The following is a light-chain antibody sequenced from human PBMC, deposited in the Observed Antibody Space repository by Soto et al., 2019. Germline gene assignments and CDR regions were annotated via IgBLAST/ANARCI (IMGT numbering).Light chain of an antibody. J-gene: IGKJ4*01. CDR1: QGIRTF. V-gene: IGKV1-9*01. CDR3: QHLNSYPRALA. CDR2: AAS. Sequence: DIQMTQSPSTLSGSVGDRVTITCRASQGIRTFLAWYQQKLGAAPKLLIYAASTLQSGVSLRFSGSGSGTEFTLTISSLQPEDVATYYCQHLNSYPRALAFGGGTKVEI.